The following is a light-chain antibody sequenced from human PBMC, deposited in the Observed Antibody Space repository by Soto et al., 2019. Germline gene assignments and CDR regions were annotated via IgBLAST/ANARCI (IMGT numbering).Light chain of an antibody. CDR3: IQANSFPLT. CDR2: TGS. CDR1: QGISNW. J-gene: IGKJ4*01. Sequence: DLQMTQSPSSVSASVGDRVSITCRASQGISNWLAWYQQKPGRAPKLLLYTGSSLQSGVPSRFSGTGSGTDFTLTISSLQPEDVATYYCIQANSFPLTFGGGTKVEIK. V-gene: IGKV1-12*01.